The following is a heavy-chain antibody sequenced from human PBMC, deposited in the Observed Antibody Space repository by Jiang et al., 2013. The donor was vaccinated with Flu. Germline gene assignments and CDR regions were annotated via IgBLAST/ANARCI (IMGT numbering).Heavy chain of an antibody. J-gene: IGHJ3*02. CDR3: ARDPPDSDNYGNAFDI. Sequence: VQLLESGGGLVQPGGSLRLSCVASGFTFSDYSMDWVRQAPGKGLEWISYISHDSRSRNRIYYADSAKGRFTISRDNARNSLYLQMNSLRVEDTAVYYCARDPPDSDNYGNAFDIWGQGTLVTVSS. CDR1: GFTFSDYS. CDR2: ISHDSRSRNRI. V-gene: IGHV3-48*01. D-gene: IGHD4-17*01.